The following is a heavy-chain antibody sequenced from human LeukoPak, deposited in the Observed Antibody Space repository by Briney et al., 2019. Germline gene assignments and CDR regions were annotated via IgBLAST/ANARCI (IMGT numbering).Heavy chain of an antibody. Sequence: PGGSLRLSCAASGFTFSTYSVNWVRQAPGKGPEWVANIKEDGSEKYYVDSVKGRFTISRDNAKNSLYLQMNSLRAEDTAMYYCAKSRALNSWGQGTLVTVSS. CDR3: AKSRALNS. CDR2: IKEDGSEK. J-gene: IGHJ4*02. D-gene: IGHD3-10*01. CDR1: GFTFSTYS. V-gene: IGHV3-7*02.